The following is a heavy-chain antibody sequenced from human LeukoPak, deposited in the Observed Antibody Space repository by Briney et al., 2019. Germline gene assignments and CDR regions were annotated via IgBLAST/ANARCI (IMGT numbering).Heavy chain of an antibody. V-gene: IGHV3-74*01. D-gene: IGHD4-23*01. CDR1: GFTFSNYW. CDR3: AMPFGGILPPFDY. Sequence: PGGSLRLSCAASGFTFSNYWMHWVRQDPGKGLVWVSYINPDGSNTNYADSVKGRFTISRDNSKNTLYLQMNSLRAEDTAVYYCAMPFGGILPPFDYWGQGTLVTVSS. J-gene: IGHJ4*02. CDR2: INPDGSNT.